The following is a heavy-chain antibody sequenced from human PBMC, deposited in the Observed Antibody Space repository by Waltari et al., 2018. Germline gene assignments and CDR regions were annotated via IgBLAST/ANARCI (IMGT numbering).Heavy chain of an antibody. D-gene: IGHD1-20*01. V-gene: IGHV3-23*01. CDR2: ITVGDET. CDR3: ATPFYNWDDPLHS. Sequence: VQLLEPGGHLGRPGGYLQLSCAASGLTLDDYAINWVRLAPGTGLEWVSAITVGDETYYADSVKGRFTISRDTSKDTVYLHMNGLRAEDTAVYYCATPFYNWDDPLHSWGPGTLVTVSS. CDR1: GLTLDDYA. J-gene: IGHJ4*02.